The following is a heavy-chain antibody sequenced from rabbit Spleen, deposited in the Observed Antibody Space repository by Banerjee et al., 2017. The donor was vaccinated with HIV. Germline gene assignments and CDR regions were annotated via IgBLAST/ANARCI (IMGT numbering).Heavy chain of an antibody. CDR1: GFSFSSSYY. CDR2: TAAGGSPFT. J-gene: IGHJ6*01. CDR3: ARDTGTSFSTYGMDL. D-gene: IGHD8-1*01. V-gene: IGHV1S40*01. Sequence: QSLEESGGGLVQPEGSLTLTCTASGFSFSSSYYMCWVRQAPGKGLEWIACTAAGGSPFTYYATWAKGRFTCSKASSTTVTLQMTSLTAADTATYFCARDTGTSFSTYGMDLWGQGTLVTVS.